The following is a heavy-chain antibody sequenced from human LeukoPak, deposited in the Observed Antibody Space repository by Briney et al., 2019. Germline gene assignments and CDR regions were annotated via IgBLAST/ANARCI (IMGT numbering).Heavy chain of an antibody. J-gene: IGHJ4*02. V-gene: IGHV3-7*01. CDR3: PRGGCTSCSVDGKFDY. CDR2: IKQDGSEK. Sequence: GGSLRLSCAASGFTFSNYWMNWVRQAPGKGLEWVANIKQDGSEKYYVDSVKGRFTISRDNAKNSLYLQMNSLRAEDTAVYYCPRGGCTSCSVDGKFDYWGQGTLVTVSS. CDR1: GFTFSNYW. D-gene: IGHD2-2*01.